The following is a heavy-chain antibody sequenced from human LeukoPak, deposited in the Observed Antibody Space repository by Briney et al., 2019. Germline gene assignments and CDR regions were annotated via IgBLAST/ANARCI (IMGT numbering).Heavy chain of an antibody. CDR3: ARAEKRGYSYSPSY. Sequence: GASVKVSCKASGYTFTGYYMHWVRQAPGQGLEWMGWINPNSGGTNYAQKFQGRVTMTRDTSISTAYMELSRLRSDDTAVYYCARAEKRGYSYSPSYWGQGTLVTVSS. CDR1: GYTFTGYY. J-gene: IGHJ4*02. V-gene: IGHV1-2*02. D-gene: IGHD5-18*01. CDR2: INPNSGGT.